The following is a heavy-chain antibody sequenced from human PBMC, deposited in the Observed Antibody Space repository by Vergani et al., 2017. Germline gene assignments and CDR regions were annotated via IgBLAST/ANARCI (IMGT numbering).Heavy chain of an antibody. CDR2: ISRSSSTI. V-gene: IGHV3-48*01. D-gene: IGHD5-12*01. J-gene: IGHJ4*02. Sequence: EVQLVESGGGLVQPGGSLRLSCAASGSTFSSYAMNWVRQAPGKGLEWVSYISRSSSTIYYADSVKGRFTISRDNSKDTLYLQMNSLRAEDTAVYYCAKGSRGYTGYFFDYWGQGTLATVSS. CDR1: GSTFSSYA. CDR3: AKGSRGYTGYFFDY.